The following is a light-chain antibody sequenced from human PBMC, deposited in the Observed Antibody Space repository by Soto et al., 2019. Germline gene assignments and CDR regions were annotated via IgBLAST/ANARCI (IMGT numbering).Light chain of an antibody. V-gene: IGKV1-12*01. J-gene: IGKJ4*01. CDR3: QQANSFPPT. CDR2: TAS. CDR1: QGIANW. Sequence: DIQRTQSPSSVSASVGDRVTITCRASQGIANWLAWYQQKPGKAPKLLIYTASTLQSGVPSRCSGSGSGTEFTLTISSLQPEDFATYYCQQANSFPPTFGGGTRVEIK.